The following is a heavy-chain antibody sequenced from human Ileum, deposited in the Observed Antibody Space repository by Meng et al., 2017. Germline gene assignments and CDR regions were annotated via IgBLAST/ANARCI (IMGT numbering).Heavy chain of an antibody. CDR3: ARSSTSPASYFFDY. J-gene: IGHJ4*02. Sequence: QGQLQEAGPRHVRPSETLSLAGTVSGGSVSSGSYYWSWIRQPPGKGLEWIGHIYYSGSTNYNPSLKSRVTISVDMSKNQFSLKLNSVTAADTAIYFCARSSTSPASYFFDYWGQGTLVTVSS. V-gene: IGHV4-61*01. CDR2: IYYSGST. CDR1: GGSVSSGSYY. D-gene: IGHD6-6*01.